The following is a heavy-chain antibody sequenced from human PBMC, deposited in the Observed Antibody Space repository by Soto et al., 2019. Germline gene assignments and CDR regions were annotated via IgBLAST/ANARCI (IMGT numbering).Heavy chain of an antibody. D-gene: IGHD1-26*01. V-gene: IGHV1-8*02. CDR2: MNPNSGNT. J-gene: IGHJ4*02. CDR3: ARKKWGSLDY. Sequence: ASVKVSCKASGYTFTSYAMHWVRQATGQGLEWMGWMNPNSGNTGYAQKFQGRVTMTRNASISTAYMELSSLRSEDTAVYYCARKKWGSLDYWGQGTLVTVS. CDR1: GYTFTSYA.